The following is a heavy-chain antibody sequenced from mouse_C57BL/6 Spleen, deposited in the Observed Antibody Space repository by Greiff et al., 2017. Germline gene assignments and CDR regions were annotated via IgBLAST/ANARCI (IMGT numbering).Heavy chain of an antibody. Sequence: VQGVESGAELVKPGASVKLSCKASGYTFTSYWMHWVKQRPGQGLEWIGMIHPNSGSTNYNEKFKSKATLTVDKSSSTAYMQLSSLTSEDSAVYYCAREGNYDDYAMDYWGQGTSVTVSS. CDR1: GYTFTSYW. CDR2: IHPNSGST. J-gene: IGHJ4*01. D-gene: IGHD2-1*01. V-gene: IGHV1-64*01. CDR3: AREGNYDDYAMDY.